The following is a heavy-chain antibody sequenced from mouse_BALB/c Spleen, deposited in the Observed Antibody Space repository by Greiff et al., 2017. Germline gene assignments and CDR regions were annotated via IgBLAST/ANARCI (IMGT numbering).Heavy chain of an antibody. Sequence: QVQLKQSGPQLVRPGASVKISCKASGYSFTSYWMHWVKQRPGQGLEWIGEINPSNGRTNYNEKFKSKATLTVDKSSSTAYMQLSSLTSEDSAVYYCAREEYGNWDYWGQGTTLTVSS. J-gene: IGHJ2*01. CDR1: GYSFTSYW. V-gene: IGHV1S81*02. CDR2: INPSNGRT. D-gene: IGHD2-10*02. CDR3: AREEYGNWDY.